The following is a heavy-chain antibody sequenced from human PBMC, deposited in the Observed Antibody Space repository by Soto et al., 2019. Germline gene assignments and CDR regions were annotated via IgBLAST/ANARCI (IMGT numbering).Heavy chain of an antibody. D-gene: IGHD3-16*01. V-gene: IGHV4-30-4*01. CDR2: IYYSGST. J-gene: IGHJ4*02. CDR1: GGSGSSSDYY. Sequence: SETLSLTCTVSGGSGSSSDYYWSWIRQPPGKGLEWIGYIYYSGSTYYNPSLKSRVTISVDTSKNQFSLKLSSVTAADTAVYYCARGNMIGGNCYFDYWGQGTLVTVSS. CDR3: ARGNMIGGNCYFDY.